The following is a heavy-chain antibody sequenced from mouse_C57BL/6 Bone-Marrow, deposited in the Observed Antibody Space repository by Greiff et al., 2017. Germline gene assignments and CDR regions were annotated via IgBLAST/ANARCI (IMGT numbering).Heavy chain of an antibody. CDR3: ARKRKFFGLAY. V-gene: IGHV1-81*01. CDR2: LYPRSGNT. J-gene: IGHJ2*01. CDR1: GYTFTSYG. Sequence: QVQLQQSGAELARPGASVKLSCKASGYTFTSYGISWVKQRTGQGLAWIGELYPRSGNTSYNEKFQGQATLTADKSSSTAYMELRSLTSEDSAVYFCARKRKFFGLAYWGQGTTLTVSS.